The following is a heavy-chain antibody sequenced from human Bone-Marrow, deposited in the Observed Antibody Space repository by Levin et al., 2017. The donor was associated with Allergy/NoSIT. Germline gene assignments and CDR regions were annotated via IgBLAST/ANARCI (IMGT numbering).Heavy chain of an antibody. CDR3: ATDTGGNYYGSGSLHY. CDR1: GFTFSNSG. V-gene: IGHV3-48*02. CDR2: IRSTSSTI. D-gene: IGHD3-10*01. J-gene: IGHJ4*02. Sequence: PGESLKISCAASGFTFSNSGMNWVRQAPGKGLEWVSYIRSTSSTIYYADSVKGRFTISRDNAKNSLYLQMNSLRDEDTAVYYCATDTGGNYYGSGSLHYWGQGTLVTVSS.